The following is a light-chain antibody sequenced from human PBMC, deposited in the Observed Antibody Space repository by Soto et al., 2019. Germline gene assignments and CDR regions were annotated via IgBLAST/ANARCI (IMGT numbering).Light chain of an antibody. Sequence: ELVMTQSAATLSVSPGERASLSCRASQSVSSNLAWYHQKPVQAPRLLIXDESTRGTGILARFIGSGSGGEFTLTISNLQSEDFAIYYCRQYNNWSTVTFGQGTKVDIK. J-gene: IGKJ1*01. CDR2: DES. CDR3: RQYNNWSTVT. V-gene: IGKV3-15*01. CDR1: QSVSSN.